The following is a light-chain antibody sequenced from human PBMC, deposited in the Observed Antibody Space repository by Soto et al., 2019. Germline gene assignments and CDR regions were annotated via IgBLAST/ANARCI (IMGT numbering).Light chain of an antibody. CDR2: SND. J-gene: IGLJ1*01. V-gene: IGLV1-44*01. Sequence: QSVLTQPPSASGTPGQRVTVSCSGSSSNIGGYTVNWYQQLPGTAPKLLIFSNDRRPSGVPDRFSGSKSGTSASLAISGLQSEDEAEYYCAAGDDSLNGLYVFGTGTRSPS. CDR1: SSNIGGYT. CDR3: AAGDDSLNGLYV.